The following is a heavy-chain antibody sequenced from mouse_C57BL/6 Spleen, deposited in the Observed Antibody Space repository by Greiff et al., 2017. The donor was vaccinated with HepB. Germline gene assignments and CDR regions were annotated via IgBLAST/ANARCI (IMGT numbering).Heavy chain of an antibody. CDR1: GYTFTSYW. Sequence: QVQLQQPGAELVMPGASVKLSCKASGYTFTSYWMHWVKQRPGQGLEWIGEIDPSDSYTNYNQKFKGKSTLTVDKSSSTAYMQLSSLTSEDSAVYYCARWGYDGTLYYYAMDYWGQGTSVTVSS. J-gene: IGHJ4*01. CDR2: IDPSDSYT. V-gene: IGHV1-69*01. CDR3: ARWGYDGTLYYYAMDY. D-gene: IGHD2-2*01.